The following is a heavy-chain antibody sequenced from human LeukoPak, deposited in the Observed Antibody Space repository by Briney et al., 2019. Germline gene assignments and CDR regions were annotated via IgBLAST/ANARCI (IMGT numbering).Heavy chain of an antibody. Sequence: SETLSLTCTVSGGSISSYYWNWIRQPPGKGLEWIGYIYYSGSTNYNPTLKSRVTISVDTSKNQFSLKMTSVTAADTAVYYCARRWYYYGGSGYYYFDYWGQGTLVTVSS. CDR3: ARRWYYYGGSGYYYFDY. CDR2: IYYSGST. V-gene: IGHV4-59*01. CDR1: GGSISSYY. J-gene: IGHJ4*02. D-gene: IGHD3-22*01.